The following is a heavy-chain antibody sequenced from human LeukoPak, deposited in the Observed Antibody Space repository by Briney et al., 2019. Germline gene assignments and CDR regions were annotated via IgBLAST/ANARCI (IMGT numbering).Heavy chain of an antibody. CDR1: GGSISSGSYY. J-gene: IGHJ4*02. CDR2: IYTSGST. V-gene: IGHV4-61*02. CDR3: ARGLQENYFDY. D-gene: IGHD5-24*01. Sequence: SETLSLTCTVSGGSISSGSYYWRWIRQPAGKGLEWIGRIYTSGSTNYNPSLKSRLTISVDTSKNQFSLKLSSVTAADTAVYYCARGLQENYFDYWGQGTLVTVSS.